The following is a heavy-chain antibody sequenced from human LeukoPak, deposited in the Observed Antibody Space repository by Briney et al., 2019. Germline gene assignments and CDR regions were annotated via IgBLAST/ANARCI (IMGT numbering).Heavy chain of an antibody. J-gene: IGHJ6*03. Sequence: GGSLRLSCAASGFTFSSYSMNWVRQAPGKGLEWVSYISSSSSTIYYADSVKGRFTISRDNAKNSLYLQMNSLRAEDTAVYYCARSKYYDILTGSHYYYYYYIDVWGKGTTVTVSS. CDR2: ISSSSSTI. D-gene: IGHD3-9*01. CDR3: ARSKYYDILTGSHYYYYYYIDV. V-gene: IGHV3-48*01. CDR1: GFTFSSYS.